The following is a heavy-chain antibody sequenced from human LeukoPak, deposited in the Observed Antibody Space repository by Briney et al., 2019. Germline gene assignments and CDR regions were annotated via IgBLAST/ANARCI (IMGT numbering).Heavy chain of an antibody. CDR2: INWNGGST. V-gene: IGHV3-20*04. CDR3: ARDYYDSSGYYKTQYYFDY. D-gene: IGHD3-22*01. CDR1: GFTFYDYG. Sequence: PGGSLRLSCAASGFTFYDYGMSWVRQAPGKGVEWVSGINWNGGSTDYADSVKGRFTISRDNAKTSLYLQMNSLRAEDTALYYCARDYYDSSGYYKTQYYFDYWGQGTLVTVSS. J-gene: IGHJ4*02.